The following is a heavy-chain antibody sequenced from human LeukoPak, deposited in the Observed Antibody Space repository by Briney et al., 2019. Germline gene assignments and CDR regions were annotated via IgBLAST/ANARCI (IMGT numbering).Heavy chain of an antibody. V-gene: IGHV3-48*03. CDR2: ITTSDSGI. J-gene: IGHJ4*02. CDR1: GFTFTSYA. CDR3: ARRFDR. D-gene: IGHD3-16*01. Sequence: GGSLRLSCAASGFTFTSYAMNWVRQAPGRGLEWISRITTSDSGISYADSVRGRFTISRDNAKNSLYLQMNSLRAEDTAVYYCARRFDRWGQGTLVTVSS.